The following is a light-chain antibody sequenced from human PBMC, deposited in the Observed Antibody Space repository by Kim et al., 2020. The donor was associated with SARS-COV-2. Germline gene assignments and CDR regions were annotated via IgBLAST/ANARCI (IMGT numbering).Light chain of an antibody. CDR2: QDS. CDR3: QAWDSSTAHVV. CDR1: KLGDKY. J-gene: IGLJ2*01. Sequence: SYELTQPPSVSVSPGQTASITCSGDKLGDKYACWYQQKPGQSPVLVIYQDSKRPSGIPERFSGSNSGHTATLTISGTQAMDEADYYCQAWDSSTAHVVFG. V-gene: IGLV3-1*01.